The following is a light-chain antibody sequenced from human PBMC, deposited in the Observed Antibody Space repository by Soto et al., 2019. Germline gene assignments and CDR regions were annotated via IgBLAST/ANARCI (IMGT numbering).Light chain of an antibody. CDR1: SSDVGGYNS. CDR3: SSYTSSSTLEV. J-gene: IGLJ1*01. Sequence: QSALTQPASVSGSPGQSITISCTGTSSDVGGYNSVSWYQQHPGKAPKLMIYEVSDRPSGVSNRFSGSRSGNTASLTISGLQAEDEADYYCSSYTSSSTLEVFGTGTNLTVL. V-gene: IGLV2-14*01. CDR2: EVS.